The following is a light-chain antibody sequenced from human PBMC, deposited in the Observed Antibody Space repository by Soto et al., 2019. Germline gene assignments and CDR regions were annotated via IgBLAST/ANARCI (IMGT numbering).Light chain of an antibody. CDR3: QQYGSSPWT. J-gene: IGKJ1*01. CDR1: QGVGSNY. CDR2: GAS. Sequence: EIVLTQSPGTLSLSPGERATLSCKASQGVGSNYLAWYQQKPGQAPRPLIYGASSRATGIPDRFSGSGSGADFTLTISRLEPEDCAVYYCQQYGSSPWTFGQGTTVKIK. V-gene: IGKV3-20*01.